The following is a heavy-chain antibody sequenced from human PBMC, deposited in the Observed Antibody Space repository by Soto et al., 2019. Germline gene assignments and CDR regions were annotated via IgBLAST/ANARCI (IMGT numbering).Heavy chain of an antibody. CDR2: ISGGGGST. CDR1: GFSFSSHA. CDR3: AKDRWSPTYSLGWFLFHY. Sequence: GGSLRLSCAASGFSFSSHAMGWVRQAPGRGLEWVSAISGGGGSTYYADTVKGRFTISRDNSKSTLYLHMSSLRAEDTAVYFCAKDRWSPTYSLGWFLFHYWGQGALVTVSS. V-gene: IGHV3-23*01. J-gene: IGHJ4*02. D-gene: IGHD6-19*01.